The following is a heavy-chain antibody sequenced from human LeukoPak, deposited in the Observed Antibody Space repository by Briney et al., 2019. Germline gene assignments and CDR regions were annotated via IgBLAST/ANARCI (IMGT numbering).Heavy chain of an antibody. D-gene: IGHD3-10*01. Sequence: GGSLRLSCAASGFTFSSYGMHWVRQAPGKGLEWVAVISYDGSNKYYADSVKGRFTISRDNSKNTLYLQMNSLRAEDTAVYYCASVGSGAASEYYYYRMDVWGQGTTVTVSS. CDR1: GFTFSSYG. CDR2: ISYDGSNK. V-gene: IGHV3-30*03. CDR3: ASVGSGAASEYYYYRMDV. J-gene: IGHJ6*02.